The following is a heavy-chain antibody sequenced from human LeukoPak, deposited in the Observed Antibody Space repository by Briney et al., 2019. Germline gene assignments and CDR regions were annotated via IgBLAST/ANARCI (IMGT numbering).Heavy chain of an antibody. V-gene: IGHV4-59*12. D-gene: IGHD3-10*01. Sequence: SETLSLTCTVSGGSISSYYWSWIRQPPGKGLEWIGYIYYSGSTNYNPSLKSRVTISVDTSKNQFSLKLSSVTAADTAVYYCAREGYYYGSGSMSYMDVWGKGTTVTISS. J-gene: IGHJ6*03. CDR3: AREGYYYGSGSMSYMDV. CDR2: IYYSGST. CDR1: GGSISSYY.